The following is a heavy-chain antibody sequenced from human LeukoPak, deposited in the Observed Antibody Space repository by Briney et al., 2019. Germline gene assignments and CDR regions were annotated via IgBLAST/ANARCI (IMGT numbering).Heavy chain of an antibody. CDR1: GYTFTSYG. Sequence: ASVKVSCKASGYTFTSYGISWVRQAPGQGLEWMGWISAYNGNTNYAQKLQGRVTMTTDTSTSTAYMELRSLRSDDTAVYYCGRGQTGTGTLYFDDWGQGALVTASS. D-gene: IGHD3/OR15-3a*01. J-gene: IGHJ4*02. CDR2: ISAYNGNT. V-gene: IGHV1-18*01. CDR3: GRGQTGTGTLYFDD.